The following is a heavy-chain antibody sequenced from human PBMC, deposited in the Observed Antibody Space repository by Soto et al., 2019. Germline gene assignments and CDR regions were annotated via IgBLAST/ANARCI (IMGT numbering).Heavy chain of an antibody. CDR1: GFTFSSYG. CDR2: IWYDGSNK. Sequence: GGSLRLPCAASGFTFSSYGMHWVRQAPSKGQEWVAVIWYDGSNKYYADSVKGRFTISRDNSKNTLYLQMNSLRAEDTAVYYCERDGRTLVVADPFDYWGQGTLVTVSS. V-gene: IGHV3-33*01. J-gene: IGHJ4*02. D-gene: IGHD2-15*01. CDR3: ERDGRTLVVADPFDY.